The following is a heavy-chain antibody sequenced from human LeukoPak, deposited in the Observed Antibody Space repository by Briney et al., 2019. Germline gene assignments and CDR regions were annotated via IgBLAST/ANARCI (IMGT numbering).Heavy chain of an antibody. CDR1: GGSFSGYY. CDR3: ARGYGDLDY. V-gene: IGHV4-34*01. D-gene: IGHD4-17*01. Sequence: SETLSLTCAVYGGSFSGYYWSWIRQPPGKGLEWIGEINHSGSTNYNPSLKSRVTISVDTSKNQFSLKLSSVTAADTAVYYCARGYGDLDYWGQGTLVTVSS. J-gene: IGHJ4*02. CDR2: INHSGST.